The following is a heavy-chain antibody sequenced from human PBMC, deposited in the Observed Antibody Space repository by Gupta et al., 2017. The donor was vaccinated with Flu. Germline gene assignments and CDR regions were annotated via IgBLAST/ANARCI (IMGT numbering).Heavy chain of an antibody. D-gene: IGHD1-26*01. Sequence: EVQLLESGRGLVQPGGSLRLSCAASGFTFSSYAMSWLRQAPGKGLEWFSAISDSGGSTYYADSVKGRFTISRDNSKNTLYLQMNSLRAEDTAVYYCAKDLRVGATGAESDYWGQGTLVTGSS. CDR2: ISDSGGST. J-gene: IGHJ4*02. V-gene: IGHV3-23*01. CDR1: GFTFSSYA. CDR3: AKDLRVGATGAESDY.